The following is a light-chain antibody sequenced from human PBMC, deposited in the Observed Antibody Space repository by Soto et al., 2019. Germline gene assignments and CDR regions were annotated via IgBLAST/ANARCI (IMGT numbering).Light chain of an antibody. CDR3: QQRHMWPIT. Sequence: EIVITQSPATLSVSPGDRATLSCRASQSFRGLLAWYQQKPGQAPRLLIYDAYNRATGIPPRFSGSGSGTDFTLTISSLEPEDSAVYYCQQRHMWPITFGQGTRLEI. CDR1: QSFRGL. CDR2: DAY. J-gene: IGKJ5*01. V-gene: IGKV3-11*01.